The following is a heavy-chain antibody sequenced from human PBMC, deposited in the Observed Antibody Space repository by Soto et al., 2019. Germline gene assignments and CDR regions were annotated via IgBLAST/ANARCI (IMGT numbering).Heavy chain of an antibody. CDR1: GGSVSPYY. J-gene: IGHJ5*01. CDR2: IYYSGST. CDR3: TRHVLRSNLLDS. D-gene: IGHD4-4*01. Sequence: PSETLSLTCTVSGGSVSPYYWSWIRQSPEKGLEWIGYIYYSGSTRYNPSLQSRVTISLDTSNSQISLNLTSVTAADTAIYYCTRHVLRSNLLDSWGQGILVTVSS. V-gene: IGHV4-59*08.